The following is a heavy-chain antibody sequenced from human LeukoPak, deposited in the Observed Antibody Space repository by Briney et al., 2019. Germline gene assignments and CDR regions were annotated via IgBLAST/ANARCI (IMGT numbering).Heavy chain of an antibody. Sequence: PGGSLRLSCAASGFTFSSYAMSWVRQAPGKGLEWVSAISGSGGSTYYADSVKGRFTISRDNSKNTLYLQMNSLRAEDTAVYYCARAWFDSSGYYLNYFFDYWGQGTLVTVSS. CDR3: ARAWFDSSGYYLNYFFDY. J-gene: IGHJ4*02. V-gene: IGHV3-23*01. CDR2: ISGSGGST. CDR1: GFTFSSYA. D-gene: IGHD3-22*01.